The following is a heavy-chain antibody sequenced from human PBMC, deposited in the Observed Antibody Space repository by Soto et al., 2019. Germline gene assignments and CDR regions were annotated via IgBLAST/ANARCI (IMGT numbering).Heavy chain of an antibody. J-gene: IGHJ3*02. D-gene: IGHD3-3*02. CDR1: GDSINNSIY. CDR2: IIHTGST. Sequence: SETLSLTCAVSGDSINNSIYWTCIRQPPGKGLEWIGEIIHTGSTNYNPSLESRVTISVDTSEKQFSLKLSSVTAADTAVYHCARARIPFSGALDIWGQGTVVTV. V-gene: IGHV4-4*02. CDR3: ARARIPFSGALDI.